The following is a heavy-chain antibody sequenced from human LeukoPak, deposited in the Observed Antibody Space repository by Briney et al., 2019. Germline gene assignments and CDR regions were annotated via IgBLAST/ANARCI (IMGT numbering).Heavy chain of an antibody. CDR3: AREQVGATAGVDY. CDR2: IIPIFGPA. V-gene: IGHV1-69*05. D-gene: IGHD1-26*01. Sequence: GASVKVSCKASGGTFSSYAISWVRQAPGQGLEWMGGIIPIFGPANYAQKFQGGVTITTDESTSTAYMELSSLRSEDTAVYYCAREQVGATAGVDYWGQGTLVTVSS. J-gene: IGHJ4*02. CDR1: GGTFSSYA.